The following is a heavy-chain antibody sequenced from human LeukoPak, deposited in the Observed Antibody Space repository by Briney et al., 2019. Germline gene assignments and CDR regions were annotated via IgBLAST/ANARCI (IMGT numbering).Heavy chain of an antibody. D-gene: IGHD2-21*02. V-gene: IGHV4-31*03. CDR2: IYYSGST. CDR1: GGSISSGGYY. CDR3: ARDAWPTGVTSCAFDI. J-gene: IGHJ3*02. Sequence: SETLSLTCTVSGGSISSGGYYWNWIRQHPGKGLEWIGYIYYSGSTYYNPSLKSRVTISVDMSKSQFSLKLSSVTAADTAVYYCARDAWPTGVTSCAFDIWGQGTMVTVSS.